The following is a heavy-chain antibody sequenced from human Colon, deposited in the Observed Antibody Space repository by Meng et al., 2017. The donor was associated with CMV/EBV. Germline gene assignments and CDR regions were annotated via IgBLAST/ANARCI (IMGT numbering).Heavy chain of an antibody. V-gene: IGHV2-5*02. J-gene: IGHJ4*02. CDR2: IYWDDDK. D-gene: IGHD2-2*01. CDR3: AHKSLPAAFFDY. CDR1: GFSLNTYEVG. Sequence: HITLKESGSQLVKPTQTLTLTCTFSGFSLNTYEVGVGWFRQPPGKAPEWLALIYWDDDKRYRSSLGNRLTLTHDASKNQVVLTMTDMDPVDTATYYCAHKSLPAAFFDYWSQGTLVTVSS.